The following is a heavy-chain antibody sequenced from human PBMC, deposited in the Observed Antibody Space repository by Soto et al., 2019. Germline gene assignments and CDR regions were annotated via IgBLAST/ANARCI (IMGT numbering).Heavy chain of an antibody. CDR3: AKDLGFSAPTAFDF. J-gene: IGHJ4*02. Sequence: GSLRLSCAASGFTFSNYAMSWVRQTPGKGLEWVSGIVAATGTTYYTDSVKGRFAISRDNSRNTLYLQMSILRAEDTAVYYCAKDLGFSAPTAFDFWGQGTLVTVSS. CDR1: GFTFSNYA. CDR2: IVAATGTT. V-gene: IGHV3-23*01. D-gene: IGHD3-16*01.